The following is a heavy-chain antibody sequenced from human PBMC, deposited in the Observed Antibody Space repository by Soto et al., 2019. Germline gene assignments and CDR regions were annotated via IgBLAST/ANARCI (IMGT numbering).Heavy chain of an antibody. D-gene: IGHD6-13*01. CDR1: GFTFTSSA. V-gene: IGHV1-58*01. J-gene: IGHJ6*02. CDR3: AREADYSSSWLYYYGMDV. CDR2: IVVGSGNT. Sequence: GASVKVSCKASGFTFTSSAVQWVRQARGQRLEWIGWIVVGSGNTNYAQKFQGRVTITGDESTSTAYMELSSLRSEDTAVYYCAREADYSSSWLYYYGMDVWGQGTTVTVSS.